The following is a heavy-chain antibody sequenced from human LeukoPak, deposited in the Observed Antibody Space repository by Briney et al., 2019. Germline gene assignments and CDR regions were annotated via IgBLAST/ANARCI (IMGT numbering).Heavy chain of an antibody. CDR2: INPNSGGT. D-gene: IGHD3-10*01. Sequence: ASVKVSCKASGYTFTGYYMHWVRQAPGQGLEWMGWINPNSGGTNYAQKFQGWVTMTRDTSISTAYMELSRLRSDDTAVYYCARGDGSGTSGFDYWGQGTLVIVSS. J-gene: IGHJ4*02. CDR3: ARGDGSGTSGFDY. CDR1: GYTFTGYY. V-gene: IGHV1-2*04.